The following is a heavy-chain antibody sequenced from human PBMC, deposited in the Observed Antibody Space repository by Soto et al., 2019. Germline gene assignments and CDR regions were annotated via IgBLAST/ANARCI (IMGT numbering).Heavy chain of an antibody. Sequence: QLQLQESGPGLVKPSETLSLTCTVSGGSISSSSYYWGWIRQPPGKGLEWIGSIYYSGSTYYNPSLKSRVTISVDTSKNQFSLKLSSVTAADTAVYYCARLQPKRREYSSSPTFDYWGQGTLVTVSS. CDR2: IYYSGST. CDR1: GGSISSSSYY. V-gene: IGHV4-39*01. D-gene: IGHD6-6*01. J-gene: IGHJ4*02. CDR3: ARLQPKRREYSSSPTFDY.